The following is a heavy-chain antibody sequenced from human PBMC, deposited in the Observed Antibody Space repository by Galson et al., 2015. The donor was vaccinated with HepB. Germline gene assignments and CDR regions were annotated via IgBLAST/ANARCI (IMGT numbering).Heavy chain of an antibody. V-gene: IGHV3-11*01. Sequence: SLRLSCAASGFTFSDYHMSWIRQAPGKGLEWVSYISSSGSTIYYADSVKGRFTISRDNAKNSLYLQMNSLRAEDTAVYYCARTGGYDSVWGSYRFRGEAVCGQGTLVTVS. CDR3: ARTGGYDSVWGSYRFRGEAV. D-gene: IGHD3-16*02. CDR1: GFTFSDYH. CDR2: ISSSGSTI. J-gene: IGHJ4*02.